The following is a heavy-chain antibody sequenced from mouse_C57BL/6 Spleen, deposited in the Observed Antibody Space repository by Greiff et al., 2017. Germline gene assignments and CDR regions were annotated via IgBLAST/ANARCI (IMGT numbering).Heavy chain of an antibody. D-gene: IGHD2-4*01. CDR1: GYTFTDYN. J-gene: IGHJ2*01. V-gene: IGHV1-22*01. Sequence: VQLQQSGPELVKPGASVKMSCKASGYTFTDYNMHWVKQSHGKSLEWIGYINPNNGGTSYNQKFKGKATLTVNKSSSTAYMELRSLTSEDSAVYYCARWLPDYDFEVYFDYWGQGTTLTVSA. CDR3: ARWLPDYDFEVYFDY. CDR2: INPNNGGT.